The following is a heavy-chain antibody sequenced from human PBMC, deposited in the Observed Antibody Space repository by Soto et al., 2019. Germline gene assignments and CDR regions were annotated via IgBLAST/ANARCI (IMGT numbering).Heavy chain of an antibody. CDR3: ARDTGNSFDY. V-gene: IGHV1-18*01. CDR2: ISPHNGNT. CDR1: GYTFNTYF. Sequence: HVQLGQSGGELKKPGASVKVSCNTSGYTFNTYFITWVRQAPGQGLEWMGWISPHNGNTNYAEKFQRRVTMTADTITTTAYIELRNLSSDATAVYYCARDTGNSFDYWGQGTPVTAAS. J-gene: IGHJ4*02.